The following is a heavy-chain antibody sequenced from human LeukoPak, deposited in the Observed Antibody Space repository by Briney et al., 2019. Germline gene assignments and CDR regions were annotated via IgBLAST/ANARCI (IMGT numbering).Heavy chain of an antibody. CDR2: INHSGGT. Sequence: SETLSLTCTVSGGSVSSYYWSWIRQPPGKGLEWIGEINHSGGTNSNPSLKSRVTISVDTSTNQFSLTLSSVTAADTAVYYCATGSSSNRDAFDIWGQGTMVTVSS. D-gene: IGHD6-13*01. J-gene: IGHJ3*02. V-gene: IGHV4-34*01. CDR3: ATGSSSNRDAFDI. CDR1: GGSVSSYY.